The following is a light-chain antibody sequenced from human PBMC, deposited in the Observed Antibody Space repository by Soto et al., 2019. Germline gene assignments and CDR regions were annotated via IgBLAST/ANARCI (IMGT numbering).Light chain of an antibody. CDR1: QRVINK. V-gene: IGKV3-15*01. Sequence: DIVMTQSPATLSVSPGESATLSCRDSQRVINKLAWYHQKNCQAPMLLIYAADASATAIPARFSGSGSGTEFTLTISSMQSEDFAIYYCQQYKEWPPWTCGQGTKVDIK. CDR2: AAD. CDR3: QQYKEWPPWT. J-gene: IGKJ1*01.